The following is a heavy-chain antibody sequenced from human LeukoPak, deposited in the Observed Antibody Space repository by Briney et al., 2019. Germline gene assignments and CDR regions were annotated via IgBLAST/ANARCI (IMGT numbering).Heavy chain of an antibody. V-gene: IGHV1-8*03. Sequence: ASVKVSCKASGYTFTSYDINWVRQATGQGLEWMGWMNPNSGNTGYAQKFQGRVTITRNTSISTAYMELSSLRSEDTAVYYCARGRGVRGPNFTYYYYYMDVWGKGTAVTVSS. CDR3: ARGRGVRGPNFTYYYYYMDV. J-gene: IGHJ6*03. D-gene: IGHD3-10*01. CDR2: MNPNSGNT. CDR1: GYTFTSYD.